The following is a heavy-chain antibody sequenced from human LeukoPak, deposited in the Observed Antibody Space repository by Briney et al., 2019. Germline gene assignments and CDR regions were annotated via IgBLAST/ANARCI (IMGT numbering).Heavy chain of an antibody. J-gene: IGHJ5*02. Sequence: GGSLRLSCAASGFTFSRYGLHWVRQAPGKGLEWVAFIRDDGSTRYYADSVKGRFTVSRDNSKNTLYLQMDSLRSEDTAVYYCARDQGARTASNWFDPWGQGTLVTVSS. CDR3: ARDQGARTASNWFDP. D-gene: IGHD2-21*02. CDR1: GFTFSRYG. V-gene: IGHV3-30*02. CDR2: IRDDGSTR.